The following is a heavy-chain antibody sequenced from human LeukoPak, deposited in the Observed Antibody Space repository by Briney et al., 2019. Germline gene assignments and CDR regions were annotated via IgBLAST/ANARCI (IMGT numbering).Heavy chain of an antibody. CDR2: IYPGDSDT. D-gene: IGHD2-15*01. Sequence: GESLKISCKGSGYSFTSYWIGWVRQMPGKGLEWMGIIYPGDSDTRYSPSFQGQVTISADKSISTAYLQWSSLKASDTAMYYCARRFFCSGGSCYYFDYWGQGTLVTVPS. CDR1: GYSFTSYW. V-gene: IGHV5-51*01. J-gene: IGHJ4*02. CDR3: ARRFFCSGGSCYYFDY.